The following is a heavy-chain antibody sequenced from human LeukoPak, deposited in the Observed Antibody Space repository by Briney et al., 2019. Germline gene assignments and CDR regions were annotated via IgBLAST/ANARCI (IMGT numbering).Heavy chain of an antibody. CDR2: IIPIFGTA. Sequence: SVKVSCKASGGTFSSYAISWVRQAPGQGLGWMGGIIPIFGTANYAQKFQGRVTITADESTSTAYMELSSLRSEDTAVYYCARDRDYYGSATYNWFDPWGQGTLVTVSS. V-gene: IGHV1-69*13. J-gene: IGHJ5*02. CDR1: GGTFSSYA. D-gene: IGHD3-10*01. CDR3: ARDRDYYGSATYNWFDP.